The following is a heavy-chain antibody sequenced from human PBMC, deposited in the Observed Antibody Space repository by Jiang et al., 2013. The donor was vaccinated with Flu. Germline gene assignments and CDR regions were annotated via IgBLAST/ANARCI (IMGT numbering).Heavy chain of an antibody. CDR3: VRDNSAYYYDLGDYSYGMDV. D-gene: IGHD3-22*01. Sequence: SGAEVKKPGAAVKVSCKASGYTFTSYGINWVRQAPGQGLEWLGRISANKGNTNYAQKVQGRVTMTTETSTTTAYMELRSLRSDDTAVYYCVRDNSAYYYDLGDYSYGMDVVG. J-gene: IGHJ6*01. CDR2: ISANKGNT. CDR1: GYTFTSYG. V-gene: IGHV1-18*04.